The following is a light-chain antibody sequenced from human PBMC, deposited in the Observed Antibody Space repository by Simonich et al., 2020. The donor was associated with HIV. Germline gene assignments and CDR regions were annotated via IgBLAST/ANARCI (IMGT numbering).Light chain of an antibody. Sequence: DIQMTQSPSTLSASVGDRVTITCRASQSISSWLAWYQQKPGKAPKLLIDAASRLESGVPSRFSGSGSGTDYTLTISSLQPEDFATYYCQQYYSNLVTFGGGTKVEIK. J-gene: IGKJ4*01. CDR2: AAS. V-gene: IGKV1-5*01. CDR3: QQYYSNLVT. CDR1: QSISSW.